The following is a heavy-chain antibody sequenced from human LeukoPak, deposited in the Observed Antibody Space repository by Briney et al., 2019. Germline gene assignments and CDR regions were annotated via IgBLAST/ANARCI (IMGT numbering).Heavy chain of an antibody. V-gene: IGHV4-59*12. CDR2: IYYSGST. Sequence: SETLSLTCTVSGGSISSYYWSWIRQPPGKGLEWIGYIYYSGSTNYNPSLKSRVTISVDTSKNQFSLKLSSVTAADTAVYYCAREVMGTTDAFDIWGQGTMVTVSS. CDR3: AREVMGTTDAFDI. D-gene: IGHD1-1*01. CDR1: GGSISSYY. J-gene: IGHJ3*02.